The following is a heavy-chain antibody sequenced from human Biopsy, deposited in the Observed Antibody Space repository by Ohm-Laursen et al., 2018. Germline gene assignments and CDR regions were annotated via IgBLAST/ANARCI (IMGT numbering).Heavy chain of an antibody. CDR2: INYRGNT. Sequence: GTLSLTCTVSGASIEDYYWTWIRQAPGKTLEWIASINYRGNTNYNPSPKSRVTMSAHTSTNQFSLKLTSVTAADTAVYYCARARIKTSGVLIPETYYFDSWGQGTLVTVSS. D-gene: IGHD3-3*01. V-gene: IGHV4-59*01. CDR1: GASIEDYY. CDR3: ARARIKTSGVLIPETYYFDS. J-gene: IGHJ4*02.